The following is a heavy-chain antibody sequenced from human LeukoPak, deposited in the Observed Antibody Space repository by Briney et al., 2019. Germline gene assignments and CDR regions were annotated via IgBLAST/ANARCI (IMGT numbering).Heavy chain of an antibody. V-gene: IGHV1-69*06. Sequence: ASVKVSCKASGGTFSRYAISWVLQAPGQALEWMGGIVPIFGTANYAQKFQGRVTITADKSTSTAYMELSSLRSEDTAVYYCARGRTYYYDSSGYERNYYFDYWGQGTLVTVSS. CDR2: IVPIFGTA. CDR3: ARGRTYYYDSSGYERNYYFDY. J-gene: IGHJ4*02. CDR1: GGTFSRYA. D-gene: IGHD3-22*01.